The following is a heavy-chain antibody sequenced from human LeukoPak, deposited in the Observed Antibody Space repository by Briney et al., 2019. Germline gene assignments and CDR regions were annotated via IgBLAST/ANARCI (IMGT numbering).Heavy chain of an antibody. J-gene: IGHJ4*02. V-gene: IGHV3-9*01. CDR2: ISWNSGSI. CDR1: GFTFDDYA. Sequence: GRSLRLSCAASGFTFDDYAMHWVRQAPGKGLEWVSGISWNSGSIGYADSVKGRFTISRDNAKNSLYPQMNSLRAEDTALYYCAKGGSGSYFDYWGQGTLVTVSS. CDR3: AKGGSGSYFDY. D-gene: IGHD1-26*01.